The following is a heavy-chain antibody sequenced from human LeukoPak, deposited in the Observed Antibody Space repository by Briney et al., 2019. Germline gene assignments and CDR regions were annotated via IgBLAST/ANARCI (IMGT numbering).Heavy chain of an antibody. Sequence: QSGGSLRLSCAASGLTFSTYGMHWVRQAPGKGLEWVSVIYSGGSAYYAGSVKGRFTISRDNSKNMVYLQMSSLRADDTAVYYCARDIGRSWDRWYFDLWGRGTLVTVFS. CDR2: IYSGGSA. CDR1: GLTFSTYG. J-gene: IGHJ2*01. V-gene: IGHV3-NL1*01. D-gene: IGHD6-13*01. CDR3: ARDIGRSWDRWYFDL.